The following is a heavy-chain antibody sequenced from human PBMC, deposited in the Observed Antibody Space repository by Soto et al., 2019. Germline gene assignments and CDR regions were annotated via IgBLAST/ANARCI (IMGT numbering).Heavy chain of an antibody. Sequence: SETLSLTCTVSGVSISSYYWSWIRQPAGKGLEWIGRIYNSGSNNYNPSLKSRVTMSVDTSKNQFSLMPSSVTAADTAVYYCARGRGAYTGTTANDWFDPWGQGTLVTVS. V-gene: IGHV4-4*07. J-gene: IGHJ5*02. CDR1: GVSISSYY. CDR2: IYNSGSN. D-gene: IGHD4-17*01. CDR3: ARGRGAYTGTTANDWFDP.